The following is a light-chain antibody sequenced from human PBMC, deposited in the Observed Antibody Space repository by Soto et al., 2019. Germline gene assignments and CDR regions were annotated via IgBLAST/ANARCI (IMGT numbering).Light chain of an antibody. V-gene: IGKV3-20*01. CDR1: ESVSSSS. CDR2: GAS. J-gene: IGKJ2*01. CDR3: HHYNDYPPYA. Sequence: EIVLTQSPGTLSLSPGERATLSCRASESVSSSSLAWYQQKPGQAPRLLMHGASSRATGIPDRFSGSASGSRTDFTLTINNVQSEDSAIYYCHHYNDYPPYAFGQGTKVDIK.